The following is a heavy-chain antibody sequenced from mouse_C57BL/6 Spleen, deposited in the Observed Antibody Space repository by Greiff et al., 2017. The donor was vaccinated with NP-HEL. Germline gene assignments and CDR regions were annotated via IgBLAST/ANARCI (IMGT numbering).Heavy chain of an antibody. D-gene: IGHD3-2*02. V-gene: IGHV14-4*01. CDR1: GFNIKDDY. J-gene: IGHJ2*01. CDR2: IDPENGDT. CDR3: TSGQLRLPYYFDY. Sequence: VQLQQSGAELVRPGASVKLSCTASGFNIKDDYMHWVKQRPEQGLEWIGWIDPENGDTEYASKFQGKATITADTSSNTAYLQLSSLTSEDTAVYYCTSGQLRLPYYFDYWGQGTTLTVSS.